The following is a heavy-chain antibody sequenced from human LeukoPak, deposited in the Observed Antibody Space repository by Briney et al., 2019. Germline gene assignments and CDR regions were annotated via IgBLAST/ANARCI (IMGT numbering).Heavy chain of an antibody. D-gene: IGHD3-22*01. CDR3: VRVAATTANYEFDY. Sequence: PGGSLRLSCATSGFTFSSYSMNWVRQAPGKGLEWVSYISSSSSTIYYADSVKGRFTISRDNAKNSLYLQMNSLRAEDTAVYYCVRVAATTANYEFDYWGQGTLVTVSS. V-gene: IGHV3-48*04. CDR1: GFTFSSYS. CDR2: ISSSSSTI. J-gene: IGHJ4*02.